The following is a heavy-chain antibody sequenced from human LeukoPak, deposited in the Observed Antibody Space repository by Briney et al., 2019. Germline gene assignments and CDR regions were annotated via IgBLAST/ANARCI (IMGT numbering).Heavy chain of an antibody. J-gene: IGHJ3*02. D-gene: IGHD4-17*01. CDR2: IYTSGST. V-gene: IGHV4-61*02. CDR3: ASWTGDYAAFDI. CDR1: GGSISSGSYY. Sequence: TLSLTCTVSGGSISSGSYYWGWIRQPAGKGLEWIGRIYTSGSTNYNPSLKSRVTISVDTTKNQFSLQLSSVTAANTAVYYCASWTGDYAAFDIWGQGTMVTVSS.